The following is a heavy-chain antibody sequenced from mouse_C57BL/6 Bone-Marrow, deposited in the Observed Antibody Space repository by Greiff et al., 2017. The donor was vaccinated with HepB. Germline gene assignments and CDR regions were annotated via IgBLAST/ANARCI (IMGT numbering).Heavy chain of an antibody. Sequence: EVKLVESGGGLVQPGGSLKLSCAASGFTFSDYYMYWVRQTPEKRLEWVAYISNGGGSTYYPDTVKGRFTISRDNAKNTLYPQMSRLKSEDTAMYYCARQGTAQAPHYYAMDYWGQGTSVTVSS. V-gene: IGHV5-12*01. CDR3: ARQGTAQAPHYYAMDY. D-gene: IGHD3-2*02. CDR2: ISNGGGST. J-gene: IGHJ4*01. CDR1: GFTFSDYY.